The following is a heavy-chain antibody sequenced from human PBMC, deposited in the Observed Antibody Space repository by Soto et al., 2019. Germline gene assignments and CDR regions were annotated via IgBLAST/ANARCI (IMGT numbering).Heavy chain of an antibody. J-gene: IGHJ4*02. D-gene: IGHD1-26*01. CDR2: ISAYNGNT. CDR3: ARLSRDSGHYYDGY. Sequence: EKVSCTASGYTFTSSGITWVRQAPGQGLEWMGWISAYNGNTNYAQKLQGRVTMTTDTSTSTAYMKLGSLKTEDTAVYYCARLSRDSGHYYDGYWGQGTLVTVSS. V-gene: IGHV1-18*01. CDR1: GYTFTSSG.